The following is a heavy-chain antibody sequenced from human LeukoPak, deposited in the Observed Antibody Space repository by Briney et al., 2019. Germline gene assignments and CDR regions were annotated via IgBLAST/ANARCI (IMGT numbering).Heavy chain of an antibody. V-gene: IGHV4-59*01. CDR3: ARESSSSSDSYYYYMDV. J-gene: IGHJ6*03. Sequence: SETLSLTCTVSGGSISYSYWTWIRQPPGKGPEWIGYIYYSGSTTYNPSLKSRVTISVDTSKNQFSLKLSSVTAADTAVYYCARESSSSSDSYYYYMDVWGKGTTVTVSS. CDR1: GGSISYSY. CDR2: IYYSGST. D-gene: IGHD6-6*01.